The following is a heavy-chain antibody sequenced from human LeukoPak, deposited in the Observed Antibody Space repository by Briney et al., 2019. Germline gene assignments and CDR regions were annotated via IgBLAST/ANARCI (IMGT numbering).Heavy chain of an antibody. J-gene: IGHJ4*02. CDR3: AKDDDYDSSHL. V-gene: IGHV3-30*02. CDR1: GFTFSSYD. D-gene: IGHD3-22*01. CDR2: IQYDGSNK. Sequence: GGSLRLSCTASGFTFSSYDMHWVRQAPGKGLEWVAFIQYDGSNKYYADSMKGRFTISRDNSKNTLYLQMNSLRAEDTAVYYCAKDDDYDSSHLWGQGTLVTVSS.